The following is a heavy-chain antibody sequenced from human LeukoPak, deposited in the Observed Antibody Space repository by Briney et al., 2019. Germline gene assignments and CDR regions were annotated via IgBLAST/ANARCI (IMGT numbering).Heavy chain of an antibody. D-gene: IGHD3-10*01. CDR1: GGSVNNYF. J-gene: IGHJ3*02. CDR3: ARSDYYGSGSHTVFDAFDI. V-gene: IGHV4-59*02. CDR2: IDDSGNT. Sequence: SETLSLACTVSGGSVNNYFWSWIRRPPGRGLEWIGYIDDSGNTDYNPSLKSQVSISIAKSKDQFFLKLSSVTAADTAMYYCARSDYYGSGSHTVFDAFDIWGQGTRVTVSS.